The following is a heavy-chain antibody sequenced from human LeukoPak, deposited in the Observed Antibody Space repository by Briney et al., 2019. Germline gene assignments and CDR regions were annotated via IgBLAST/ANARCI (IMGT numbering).Heavy chain of an antibody. CDR3: ARDVYNMGDY. V-gene: IGHV3-7*01. CDR1: GFTFSGSA. CDR2: IKQDGSEK. D-gene: IGHD1-1*01. J-gene: IGHJ4*02. Sequence: GGSLRLSCAASGFTFSGSAMHWVRQASGKGLEWVANIKQDGSEKYYVDSVKGRFTISRDNAKNSLYLQMNSLRAEDTAVYYCARDVYNMGDYWGQGTLVTVSS.